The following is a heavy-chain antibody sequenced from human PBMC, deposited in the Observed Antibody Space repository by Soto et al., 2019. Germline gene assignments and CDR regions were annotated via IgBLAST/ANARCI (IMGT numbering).Heavy chain of an antibody. Sequence: PGRSLSLSCAVSGFIFSDFSMNWVRQAPGKGLEWVSALGAADDPYYLGSVKGRFTISRENAKNSLYLQMNNLRAGDTAVYYCARAYSGRLPRRADYYYAMDVWGQGTTVTVSS. CDR2: LGAADDP. CDR3: ARAYSGRLPRRADYYYAMDV. D-gene: IGHD2-15*01. CDR1: GFIFSDFS. J-gene: IGHJ6*02. V-gene: IGHV3-13*05.